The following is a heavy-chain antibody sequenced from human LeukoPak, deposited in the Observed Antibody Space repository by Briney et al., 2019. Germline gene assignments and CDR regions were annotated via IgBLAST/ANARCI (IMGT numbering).Heavy chain of an antibody. V-gene: IGHV1-8*03. Sequence: ASVKVSCKASGYTFTSYDINWVRQATGQGLEWMGWMNPNSGNTGYAQKFQGRVTITRNTSISTAYMELSSLRSEDAAVYYCARGGVSWWPGPRVTIDFDYWGQGTLVTVSS. CDR3: ARGGVSWWPGPRVTIDFDY. CDR1: GYTFTSYD. J-gene: IGHJ4*02. D-gene: IGHD2-21*01. CDR2: MNPNSGNT.